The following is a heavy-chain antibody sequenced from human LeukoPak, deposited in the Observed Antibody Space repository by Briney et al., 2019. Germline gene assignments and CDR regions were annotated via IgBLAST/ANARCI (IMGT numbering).Heavy chain of an antibody. CDR2: VYFCGTT. J-gene: IGHJ5*02. CDR3: ARDHSASRFDP. V-gene: IGHV4-39*07. D-gene: IGHD2-2*01. CDR1: GGSISDY. Sequence: SGTLSLTCTVSGGSISDYWAWIRQPPGKGLEWIGTVYFCGTTYYSPSLRSRVTISIDASRNQFSLKLNSVTAADTAVYYCARDHSASRFDPWGQGTLVTVSS.